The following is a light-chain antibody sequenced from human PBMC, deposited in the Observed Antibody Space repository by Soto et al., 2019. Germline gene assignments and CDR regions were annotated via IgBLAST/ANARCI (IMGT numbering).Light chain of an antibody. Sequence: DIQMTQSPSTLSASVGDRVSITCRASQSISPFLAWYQQKPGRAPKLLIHTASTLKSGVPSRFSGSGSDTEFTLTISSLQPDAFATYYCQQYKHYSTFGQGTNLEIK. V-gene: IGKV1-5*03. CDR3: QQYKHYST. CDR1: QSISPF. CDR2: TAS. J-gene: IGKJ2*01.